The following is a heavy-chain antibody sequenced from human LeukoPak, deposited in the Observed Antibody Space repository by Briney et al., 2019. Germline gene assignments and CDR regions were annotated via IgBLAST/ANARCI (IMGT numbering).Heavy chain of an antibody. V-gene: IGHV3-53*01. J-gene: IGHJ4*02. CDR1: GFTVSSNY. CDR2: IYSGGST. CDR3: ARDGENILTGSAGY. D-gene: IGHD3-9*01. Sequence: GRSLRLSCAASGFTVSSNYMSWVRQAPGKGLEWVSVIYSGGSTYYADSVKGRFTISRDNSKNTLYLQMNSLRAEDTAVYYCARDGENILTGSAGYWGQGTLVTVSS.